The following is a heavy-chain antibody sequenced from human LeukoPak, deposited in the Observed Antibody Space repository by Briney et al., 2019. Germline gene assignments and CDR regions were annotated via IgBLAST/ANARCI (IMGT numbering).Heavy chain of an antibody. Sequence: SETLSLTCAVSGASISSGGYSWSWIRQPPGKGLEWIGYIYYSGSTYYNPSLKSRVTISVDTSKNQFSLKLSSVTAADTAVYYCARGGASSRYLDYWGQGSLVTVSS. CDR3: ARGGASSRYLDY. D-gene: IGHD6-13*01. J-gene: IGHJ4*03. CDR2: IYYSGST. CDR1: GASISSGGYS. V-gene: IGHV4-30-4*07.